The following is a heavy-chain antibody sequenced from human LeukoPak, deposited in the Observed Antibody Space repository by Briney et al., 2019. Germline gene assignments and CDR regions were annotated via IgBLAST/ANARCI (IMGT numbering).Heavy chain of an antibody. CDR1: GFTFSDYY. CDR2: ISSSGSTI. J-gene: IGHJ4*02. D-gene: IGHD3-22*01. CDR3: AKGSMIVVVITSFDY. V-gene: IGHV3-11*01. Sequence: PGGSLRLSCAASGFTFSDYYMSWIRQAPGKGLEWVSYISSSGSTIYYADSVKGRFTISRDNAKNSLYLQMNSLRAEDTAVYYCAKGSMIVVVITSFDYWGQGTLVTVSS.